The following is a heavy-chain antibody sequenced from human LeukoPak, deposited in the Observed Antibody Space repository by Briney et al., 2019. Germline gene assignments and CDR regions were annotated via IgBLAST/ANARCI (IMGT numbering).Heavy chain of an antibody. Sequence: PSETLSLTCTVSGGSMNNDYWAWIRQPPGMGLEWIGYLHYNGGTNYNPSLKSRLYMSIDTSKSQFSLTLGSVTDADTAVYYCATTPPAGSGGHFHHRGQGTLVIVSS. J-gene: IGHJ1*01. CDR1: GGSMNNDY. CDR3: ATTPPAGSGGHFHH. CDR2: LHYNGGT. V-gene: IGHV4-59*08. D-gene: IGHD1-14*01.